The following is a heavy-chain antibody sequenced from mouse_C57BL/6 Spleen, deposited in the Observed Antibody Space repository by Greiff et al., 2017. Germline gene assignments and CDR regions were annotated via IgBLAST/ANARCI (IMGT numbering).Heavy chain of an antibody. CDR3: AKDGYYGGYFDV. Sequence: MLVESGGGLVKPGGSLKLSCAASGFTFSSYAMYWVRQTPEKRLEWVATISDGGSYTYYPDNVKGRFTISRDNAKNNLYLQMSHLKSEDTAMYYCAKDGYYGGYFDVWGTGTTVTVSS. CDR1: GFTFSSYA. V-gene: IGHV5-4*03. J-gene: IGHJ1*03. CDR2: ISDGGSYT. D-gene: IGHD2-3*01.